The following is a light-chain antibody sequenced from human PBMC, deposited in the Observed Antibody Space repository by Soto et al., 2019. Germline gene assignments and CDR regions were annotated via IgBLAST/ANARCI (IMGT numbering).Light chain of an antibody. Sequence: EIVLTQSPATLSLSPGERATLSCRASQSVGNNLAWYQQKPGQAPGLLIYEASTRATGIPARFSGSGSGTDFPLTISILEPEDFAVYYCQQHANWPLTFGGGTKVEIK. CDR2: EAS. CDR3: QQHANWPLT. CDR1: QSVGNN. V-gene: IGKV3-11*01. J-gene: IGKJ4*01.